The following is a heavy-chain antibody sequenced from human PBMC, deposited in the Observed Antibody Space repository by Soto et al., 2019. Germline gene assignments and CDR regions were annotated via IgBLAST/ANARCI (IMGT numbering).Heavy chain of an antibody. V-gene: IGHV4-30-4*01. CDR2: IYYSGST. Sequence: QVQLQESGPGLVKPSQTLSLTCTVSGGSISSGDYYWSWIRQPPGKGLEWIGYIYYSGSTYYNPSHKSRVTISVDTSKNQFSLKLSSVTAADTAVYYCARVSIGRGVIPNFYFDYWGQGTLVTVSS. CDR3: ARVSIGRGVIPNFYFDY. J-gene: IGHJ4*02. CDR1: GGSISSGDYY. D-gene: IGHD3-16*02.